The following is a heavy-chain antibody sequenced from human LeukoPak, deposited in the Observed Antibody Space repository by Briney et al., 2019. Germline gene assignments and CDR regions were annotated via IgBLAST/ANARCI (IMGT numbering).Heavy chain of an antibody. CDR2: ISAYNGNT. Sequence: ASVKVSCKASGYTFTSYGISWVRQAPGQGLEWMGWISAYNGNTNYAQKLQGRVTKTTDTSTSTAYMELRSLRSDDTAVYYCARDSLTMVRGVMGYWGQGTLVTVSS. CDR3: ARDSLTMVRGVMGY. CDR1: GYTFTSYG. V-gene: IGHV1-18*01. D-gene: IGHD3-10*01. J-gene: IGHJ4*02.